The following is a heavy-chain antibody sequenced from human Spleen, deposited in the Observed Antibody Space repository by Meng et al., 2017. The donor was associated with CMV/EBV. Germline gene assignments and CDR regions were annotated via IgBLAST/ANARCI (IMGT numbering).Heavy chain of an antibody. J-gene: IGHJ4*02. CDR1: GGPISSSNL. CDR2: IYHSGST. V-gene: IGHV4-4*02. Sequence: QVQLQESGPGLVKPSGTLSLTCAVSGGPISSSNLWTWVRQVPGKGLEWIGEIYHSGSTNYNPSLKSRVTIPVDKFKNQFSLKLGSVTAADTAVYYCARIERRRILKYCGSDCSTTDYWGQGTLVTVSS. CDR3: ARIERRRILKYCGSDCSTTDY. D-gene: IGHD2-21*02.